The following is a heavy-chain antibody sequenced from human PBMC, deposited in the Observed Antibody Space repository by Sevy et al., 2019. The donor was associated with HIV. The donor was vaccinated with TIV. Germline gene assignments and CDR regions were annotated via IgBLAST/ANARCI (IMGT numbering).Heavy chain of an antibody. CDR3: XXXXXXXXXXXIHYFDY. CDR1: GFTFNNAW. CDR2: IYRKTDGGTT. Sequence: GGSLRLSCAASGFTFNNAWMTWVRQAPGKGLEWVGRIYRKTDGGTTDYAAPVRGRFIISRNDFEDTVYLQMNSLKTXXXXXXXXXXXXXXXXXXXIHYFDYWGQGALVTVSS. J-gene: IGHJ4*02. V-gene: IGHV3-15*01.